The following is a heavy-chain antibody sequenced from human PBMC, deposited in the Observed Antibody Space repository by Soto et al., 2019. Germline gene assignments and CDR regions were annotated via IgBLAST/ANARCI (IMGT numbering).Heavy chain of an antibody. CDR1: GFTFSSYG. Sequence: GGSLRLSCAASGFTFSSYGMHWVRQAPGKGLEWVAVISYDGSNKYYADSVKGRFTISRDNSKNTLYLQMNSLRAEDTAVYYCAKGKSDDSSGYAYYYYYYGMDVWGQGTTVTVSS. V-gene: IGHV3-30*18. J-gene: IGHJ6*02. D-gene: IGHD3-22*01. CDR3: AKGKSDDSSGYAYYYYYYGMDV. CDR2: ISYDGSNK.